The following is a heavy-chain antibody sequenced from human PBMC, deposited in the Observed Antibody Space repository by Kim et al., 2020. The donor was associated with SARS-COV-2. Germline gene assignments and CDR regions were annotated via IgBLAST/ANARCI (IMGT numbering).Heavy chain of an antibody. CDR3: ARDSQQRVGYGY. D-gene: IGHD3-10*01. J-gene: IGHJ4*02. CDR2: INPNSGGT. Sequence: ASVKVSCKASGYTFTGYYMHWVRQAPGQGLEWMGRINPNSGGTNYAQKFQGRVTMTRDTSISTAYMELSRLRSDDTAVYYCARDSQQRVGYGYWGQGTLVTVSS. V-gene: IGHV1-2*06. CDR1: GYTFTGYY.